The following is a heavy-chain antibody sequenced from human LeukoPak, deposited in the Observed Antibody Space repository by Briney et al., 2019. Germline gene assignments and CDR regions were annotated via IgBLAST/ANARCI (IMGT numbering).Heavy chain of an antibody. D-gene: IGHD4-17*01. Sequence: GGSLSLSWAASVFIFSRYAMSWVRQARGKGLEGVSAISGRGGRTYYADSVKGRFTISRDNSKNTLYLQMNSLRAEDTAVYCCARDSYGDYTFDYWGQGTLVTVSS. CDR1: VFIFSRYA. CDR2: ISGRGGRT. V-gene: IGHV3-23*01. CDR3: ARDSYGDYTFDY. J-gene: IGHJ4*02.